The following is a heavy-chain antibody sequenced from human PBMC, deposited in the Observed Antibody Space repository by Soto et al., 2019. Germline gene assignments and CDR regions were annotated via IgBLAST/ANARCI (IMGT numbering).Heavy chain of an antibody. V-gene: IGHV3-15*01. CDR1: GFTFSNAW. D-gene: IGHD2-2*01. J-gene: IGHJ5*02. Sequence: LRLSCAASGFTFSNAWMSWVRQAPGKGLEWVGRIKSKTDGGTTDYAAPVKGRFTISRDDSKNTLYLQMNSLKTEDTAVYYCTTDLVHCSSTSCPGPWGQGTLVTVSS. CDR3: TTDLVHCSSTSCPGP. CDR2: IKSKTDGGTT.